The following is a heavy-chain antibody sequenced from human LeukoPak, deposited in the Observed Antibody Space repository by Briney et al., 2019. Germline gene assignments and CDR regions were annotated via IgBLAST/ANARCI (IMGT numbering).Heavy chain of an antibody. CDR1: GGSIRSNYY. J-gene: IGHJ5*02. CDR2: IHYSGST. D-gene: IGHD3-9*01. CDR3: ARASGVLPSFEWANWFDT. V-gene: IGHV4-39*01. Sequence: QSSETLSLTCTVSGGSIRSNYYWAWIRQPPGRGLEWIGTIHYSGSTFFKPPLKSRLTVSADTSRDHFYMKLSSVTAADTAVYYCARASGVLPSFEWANWFDTWGQGSLVTVSS.